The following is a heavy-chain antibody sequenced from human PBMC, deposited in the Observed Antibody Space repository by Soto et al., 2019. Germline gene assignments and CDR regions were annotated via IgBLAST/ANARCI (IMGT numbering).Heavy chain of an antibody. V-gene: IGHV3-73*01. CDR1: GFNISGSA. CDR2: TRSKPNKFAT. D-gene: IGHD3-3*01. Sequence: GGSLRLSCVASGFNISGSAVHWVRQASGKGLEWIGRTRSKPNKFATTYGASMQGRLSFSRDDSKNTAYLQMNSLKTEDTAVYYCASVRLFGVVFDYWGRGTLVTVSS. J-gene: IGHJ4*02. CDR3: ASVRLFGVVFDY.